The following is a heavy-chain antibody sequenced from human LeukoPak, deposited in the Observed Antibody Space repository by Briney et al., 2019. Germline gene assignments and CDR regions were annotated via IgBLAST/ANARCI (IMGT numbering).Heavy chain of an antibody. CDR1: GFAVSTNY. CDR3: TTDQVPAADYGGNSLDY. CDR2: IYSDGST. V-gene: IGHV3-53*01. Sequence: PGGSLRLSCAASGFAVSTNYLSWVRQAPGKGLEWVSVIYSDGSTYYTDSVKGRFTISRDDSKNTLYLQMNSLKTEDTAVYYCTTDQVPAADYGGNSLDYWGQGTLATVSS. D-gene: IGHD4-23*01. J-gene: IGHJ4*02.